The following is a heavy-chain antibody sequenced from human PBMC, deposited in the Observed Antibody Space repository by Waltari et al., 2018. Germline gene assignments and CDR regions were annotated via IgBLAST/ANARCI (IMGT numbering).Heavy chain of an antibody. CDR3: AREGQQLARYLDS. CDR2: IGSGGSYI. V-gene: IGHV3-21*01. CDR1: GLSFRPYA. Sequence: EVHLVESGGGLVKPGGSLRLSCEASGLSFRPYAMSWVRQTPGKALEWLASIGSGGSYIYDADSMRGRFVISRDDATNSLYLHIHSLRAEDTAMYYCAREGQQLARYLDSWGQGTLVTVSS. J-gene: IGHJ4*02. D-gene: IGHD6-13*01.